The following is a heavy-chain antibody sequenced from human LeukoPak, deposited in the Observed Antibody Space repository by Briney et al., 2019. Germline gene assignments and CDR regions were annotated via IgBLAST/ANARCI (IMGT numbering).Heavy chain of an antibody. J-gene: IGHJ3*02. D-gene: IGHD2-15*01. CDR1: GYTFTGYY. Sequence: GASVKVSCKASGYTFTGYYMHWVRQAPGQGLEWMGWINPNSGGTNYAQKFQGRVTMTRDTSISTAYMELSRLRSDDTAVYYCARDKGGSWSHDAFDIWGQGTMVTVSS. V-gene: IGHV1-2*02. CDR3: ARDKGGSWSHDAFDI. CDR2: INPNSGGT.